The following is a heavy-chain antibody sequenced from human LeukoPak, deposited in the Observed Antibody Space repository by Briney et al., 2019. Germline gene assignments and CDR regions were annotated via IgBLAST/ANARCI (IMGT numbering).Heavy chain of an antibody. CDR1: GVTFSSYA. CDR2: ISGSGGST. V-gene: IGHV3-23*01. D-gene: IGHD2-2*01. J-gene: IGHJ4*02. CDR3: AKVSITVVVIPAALLDY. Sequence: GGSLRLSCAASGVTFSSYAMSWVRQAPGKGLEWVAAISGSGGSTYYADSVKGRFTISRDNSKNTLFLQMNSLRAEDAAVYYCAKVSITVVVIPAALLDYWGQGTLVTVSS.